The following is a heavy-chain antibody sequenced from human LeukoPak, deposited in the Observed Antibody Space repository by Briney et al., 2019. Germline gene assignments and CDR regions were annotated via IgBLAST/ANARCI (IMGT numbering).Heavy chain of an antibody. D-gene: IGHD5-18*01. CDR3: ARGFSYGYSPFDY. J-gene: IGHJ4*02. CDR2: INHSGST. Sequence: SETLSLTCAVYGGSFSGYYWSWIRQPPGKGLEWIGEINHSGSTNYNPSLKSRATISVDTSKNQFSLKLSSVTAADTAVYYCARGFSYGYSPFDYWGQGTLVTVSS. CDR1: GGSFSGYY. V-gene: IGHV4-34*01.